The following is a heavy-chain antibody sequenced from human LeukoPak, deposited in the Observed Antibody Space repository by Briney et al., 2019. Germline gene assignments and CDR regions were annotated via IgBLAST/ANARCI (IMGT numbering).Heavy chain of an antibody. J-gene: IGHJ6*02. D-gene: IGHD2-8*02. CDR3: ARDVGYAAGGLYRFGLDV. Sequence: GGSLRLSCVGSGFSLSGHWMYWVRQVSGKGLVWLSRIKSDGSDTTYADSVKGRFTISRDNAKNTLYLQMNSLRAEDTAVYYWARDVGYAAGGLYRFGLDVWGRGTTVTVSS. CDR2: IKSDGSDT. CDR1: GFSLSGHW. V-gene: IGHV3-74*01.